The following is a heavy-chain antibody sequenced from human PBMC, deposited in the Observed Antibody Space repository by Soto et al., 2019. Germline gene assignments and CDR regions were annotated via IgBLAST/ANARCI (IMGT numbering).Heavy chain of an antibody. J-gene: IGHJ4*02. V-gene: IGHV4-34*01. CDR1: GGSFSGYY. Sequence: QVQLQQWGAGLLKPSETLSLTCAVYGGSFSGYYWNWIRQPPGKGLEWIGEINHSESTNYNPSLXSXATISVDTSKNQFSLKLSSVTAADTAVYYCARGRDYWGQGTLVTVSS. CDR2: INHSEST. CDR3: ARGRDY.